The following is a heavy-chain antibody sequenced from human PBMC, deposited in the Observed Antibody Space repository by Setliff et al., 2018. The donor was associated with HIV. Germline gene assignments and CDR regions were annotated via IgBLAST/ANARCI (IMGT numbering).Heavy chain of an antibody. CDR3: ARIFGDQGYYYGMDV. Sequence: PSETLSLTCAVSGYSISSGYYWGWIRQPPGKGLEWIGSIYHSGSTNYNPSLKSRVTIPVDTSKNQFSLKLNPVIAEDTAVYYCARIFGDQGYYYGMDVWGQGTTVTVSS. V-gene: IGHV4-38-2*01. CDR1: GYSISSGYY. J-gene: IGHJ6*02. CDR2: IYHSGST. D-gene: IGHD3-3*01.